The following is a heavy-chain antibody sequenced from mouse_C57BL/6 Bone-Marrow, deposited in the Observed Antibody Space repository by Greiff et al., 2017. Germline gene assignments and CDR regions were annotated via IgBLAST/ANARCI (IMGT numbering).Heavy chain of an antibody. CDR3: ARKRVLDFDY. J-gene: IGHJ2*01. CDR1: GYAFSSSW. Sequence: LQESGPELVKPGASVKISCKASGYAFSSSWMNWVKQRPGKGLEWIGRIYPGDGDTNYNGKFKGKATLTADKSSSTAYMQLSSLTSEDSAVYFCARKRVLDFDYWGQGTTLTVSS. D-gene: IGHD1-1*01. CDR2: IYPGDGDT. V-gene: IGHV1-82*01.